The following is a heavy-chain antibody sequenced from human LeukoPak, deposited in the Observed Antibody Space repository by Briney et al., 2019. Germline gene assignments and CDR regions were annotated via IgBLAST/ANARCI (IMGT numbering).Heavy chain of an antibody. D-gene: IGHD4-17*01. J-gene: IGHJ4*02. V-gene: IGHV4-4*07. Sequence: SETLSLTCTVSGGSISSYYWSWIRQPAGKGLEWIGRIYTSGSTNYNPSLKSRVTMSVDTSKNQFSLKLSSVTAADAAVYYCARDHDYGDYPDYWGQGTLVTVSS. CDR1: GGSISSYY. CDR2: IYTSGST. CDR3: ARDHDYGDYPDY.